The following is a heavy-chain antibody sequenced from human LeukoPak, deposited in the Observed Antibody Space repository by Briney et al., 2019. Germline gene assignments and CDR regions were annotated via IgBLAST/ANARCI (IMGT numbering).Heavy chain of an antibody. CDR3: AGASSKWELSF. V-gene: IGHV1-69*01. CDR1: GGTFSRYA. CDR2: CIPMFATA. Sequence: ASVKVSCKASGGTFSRYAISWVRQAPGQGLEWMGGCIPMFATANYAENFQTRVTITADESTSTFSMELSSLRPEDGAVYFCAGASSKWELSFWGQGTLVTVSS. D-gene: IGHD1-26*01. J-gene: IGHJ4*02.